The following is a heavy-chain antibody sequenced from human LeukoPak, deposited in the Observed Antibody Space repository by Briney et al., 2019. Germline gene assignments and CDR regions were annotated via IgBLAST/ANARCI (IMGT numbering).Heavy chain of an antibody. J-gene: IGHJ5*02. CDR3: ARGSGWYGRGDWFDP. Sequence: SVKVSCKASAYNFTGHYMHWVRHATRQWLEWMKWINPNSGGTNYAQKFQGRVTMTRDTSISTAYMELSRLRSDDTAVYYCARGSGWYGRGDWFDPWGQGTLVTVSS. V-gene: IGHV1-2*02. D-gene: IGHD6-19*01. CDR2: INPNSGGT. CDR1: AYNFTGHY.